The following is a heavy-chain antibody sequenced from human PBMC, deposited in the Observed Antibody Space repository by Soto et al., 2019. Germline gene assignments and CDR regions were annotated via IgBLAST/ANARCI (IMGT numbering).Heavy chain of an antibody. CDR3: ARLSRRVAQESNYFDP. Sequence: GESLKISCKVSGYSFSTSWMGWVRQLPGKGLEWMGIIYPGDSDSRYGPSFEGHVTFSVDKSISTAYLEWSSLKASDTAIYYCARLSRRVAQESNYFDPWGQGTLVTVSS. V-gene: IGHV5-51*01. CDR1: GYSFSTSW. CDR2: IYPGDSDS. J-gene: IGHJ5*02. D-gene: IGHD2-8*01.